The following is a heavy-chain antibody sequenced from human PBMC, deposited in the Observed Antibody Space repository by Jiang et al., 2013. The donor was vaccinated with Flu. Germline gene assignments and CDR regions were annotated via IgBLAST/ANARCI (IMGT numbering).Heavy chain of an antibody. CDR2: IYHSGST. D-gene: IGHD1-26*01. V-gene: IGHV4-30-2*01. Sequence: SGLVKPSQTLSLTCAVSGGSISSGGYSWSWIRQPPGKGLEWIGYIYHSGSTYYNPSLKSRVTISVDTSKNQFSLKLDSVAAQTAVYYCARASGSYWYWGQGTLVTVSS. CDR3: ARASGSYWY. CDR1: GGSISSGGYS. J-gene: IGHJ4*02.